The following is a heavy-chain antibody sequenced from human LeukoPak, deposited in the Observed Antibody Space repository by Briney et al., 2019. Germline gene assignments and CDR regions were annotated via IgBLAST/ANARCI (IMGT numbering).Heavy chain of an antibody. CDR1: GGSISTNNYY. CDR2: IYYSGST. Sequence: SETLSLTCTVSGGSISTNNYYWGWIRQSPGKGLEWIGSIYYSGSTYENPSLRSRVTISVDTSKNQFSLKVTSVTAADTAVYYCARLNYGDGDYWGQGTLVT. J-gene: IGHJ4*02. D-gene: IGHD4-17*01. CDR3: ARLNYGDGDY. V-gene: IGHV4-39*01.